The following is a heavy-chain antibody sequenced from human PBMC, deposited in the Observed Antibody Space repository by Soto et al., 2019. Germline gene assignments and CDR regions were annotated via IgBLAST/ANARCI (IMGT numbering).Heavy chain of an antibody. D-gene: IGHD4-17*01. CDR3: ARKGGYGDYVWFDP. J-gene: IGHJ5*02. V-gene: IGHV4-31*03. CDR1: GGSISSGGYY. CDR2: IYYSGST. Sequence: QVQLQESGPGLVKPSQTLSLTCTVSGGSISSGGYYWSWIRQHPGKVLEWIGYIYYSGSTYYNLSLKSRVTISVDTFKNQFSLKLSSVTAADTAVYYCARKGGYGDYVWFDPWGQGTLVTVSS.